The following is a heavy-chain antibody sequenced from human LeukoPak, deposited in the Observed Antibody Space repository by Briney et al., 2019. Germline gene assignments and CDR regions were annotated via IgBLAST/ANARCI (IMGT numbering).Heavy chain of an antibody. CDR1: GFTVSGHY. J-gene: IGHJ4*02. CDR3: AKGLPHYYDSSGWWDY. Sequence: GGSLRLSCAVSGFTVSGHYMSWVRQAPGKGLEWVSAISGSGGSTYYADSVKGRFTISRDNSKNTLYLQMNSLRAEDTAVYYCAKGLPHYYDSSGWWDYWGQGTLVTVSS. D-gene: IGHD3-22*01. CDR2: ISGSGGST. V-gene: IGHV3-23*01.